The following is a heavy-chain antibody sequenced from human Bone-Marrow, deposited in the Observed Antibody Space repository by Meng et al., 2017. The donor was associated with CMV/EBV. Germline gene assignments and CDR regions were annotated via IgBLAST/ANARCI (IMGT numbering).Heavy chain of an antibody. J-gene: IGHJ4*02. Sequence: GFAFSDYYMNWIRQAPGKGLEWVSYISSSGNTIDYADSVKGRFTISRDNAENSLYLQMNSLRAEDTAVYYCQTDYYDTSGYYYSGHWGQGALVTVSS. CDR2: ISSSGNTI. V-gene: IGHV3-11*01. D-gene: IGHD3-22*01. CDR1: GFAFSDYY. CDR3: QTDYYDTSGYYYSGH.